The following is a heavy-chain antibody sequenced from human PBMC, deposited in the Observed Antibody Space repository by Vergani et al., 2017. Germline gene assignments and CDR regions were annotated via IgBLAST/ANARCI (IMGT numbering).Heavy chain of an antibody. CDR2: IYTSGST. CDR1: GGSISSGSYY. CDR3: ARALRYFDWGTGGAFDI. Sequence: QVQLQESGPGLVKPSQTLSLTCTVSGGSISSGSYYWSWIRQPAGKGLEWIGRIYTSGSTNYNPSLKSRVTISVDTSKNQFSLKLSSVTAADTAVYYCARALRYFDWGTGGAFDIWGQGTMVTVSS. V-gene: IGHV4-61*02. J-gene: IGHJ3*02. D-gene: IGHD3-9*01.